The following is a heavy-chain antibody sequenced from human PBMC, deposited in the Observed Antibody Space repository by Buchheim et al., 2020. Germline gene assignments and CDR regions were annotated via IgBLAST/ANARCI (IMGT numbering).Heavy chain of an antibody. V-gene: IGHV4-34*01. CDR3: ARGLVMIGLVGYYYYGMDV. CDR1: GGSFSGYY. CDR2: INHSGST. D-gene: IGHD3-22*01. Sequence: QVQLQQWGAGLLKPSETLSLTCAVYGGSFSGYYWSWIRQPPGKGLEWIGEINHSGSTNYNPSLKSRVTISVDTSKNQFSLQLSSVTAADTAVYYCARGLVMIGLVGYYYYGMDVWGQGTT. J-gene: IGHJ6*02.